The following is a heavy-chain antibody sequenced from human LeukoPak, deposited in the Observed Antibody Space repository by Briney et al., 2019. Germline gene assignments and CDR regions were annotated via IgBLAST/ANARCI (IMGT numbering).Heavy chain of an antibody. CDR2: LYSAGAT. CDR1: GFPVSSNY. D-gene: IGHD2-15*01. V-gene: IGHV3-53*01. J-gene: IGHJ4*02. CDR3: ASGGLGARKFYSDPFHY. Sequence: SGGSLRLSCAASGFPVSSNYMSWVRQAPGKGLEWVAILYSAGATYYTGSVRGRITISRDTSKNTVSLQMNSLRAEDTAVYYCASGGLGARKFYSDPFHYWGQGTLVTVSS.